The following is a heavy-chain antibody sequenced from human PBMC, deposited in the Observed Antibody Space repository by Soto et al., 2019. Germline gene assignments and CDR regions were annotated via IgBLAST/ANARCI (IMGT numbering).Heavy chain of an antibody. Sequence: GGSLRLSCAASGFTFSSYAMSWVRQAPGKGLEWVSAISGSGGSTYYADSVKGRFTISRDNSKNTLYLQMNSLRAEDTAVYYCAKDYDFWSGYYGPFDYWGQGTLVTVSS. J-gene: IGHJ4*02. CDR1: GFTFSSYA. CDR2: ISGSGGST. CDR3: AKDYDFWSGYYGPFDY. V-gene: IGHV3-23*01. D-gene: IGHD3-3*01.